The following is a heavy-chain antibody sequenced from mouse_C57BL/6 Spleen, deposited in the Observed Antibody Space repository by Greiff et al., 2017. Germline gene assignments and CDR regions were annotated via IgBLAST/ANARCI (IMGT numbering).Heavy chain of an antibody. D-gene: IGHD1-1*01. Sequence: QVQLQQPGAELVRPGSSVKLSCKASGYTFTSYWMDWVKQRPGQGLEWIGNIYPSDSETHYNQKFKDKATLTVDKSSSTAYMQLSSLTSEDSAVYYCARGYYGSSYYYAMDYWGQGTSVTVSS. CDR2: IYPSDSET. J-gene: IGHJ4*01. CDR3: ARGYYGSSYYYAMDY. CDR1: GYTFTSYW. V-gene: IGHV1-61*01.